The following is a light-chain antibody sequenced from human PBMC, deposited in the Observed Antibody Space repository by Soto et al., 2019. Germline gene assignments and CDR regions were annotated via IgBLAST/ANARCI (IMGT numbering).Light chain of an antibody. CDR2: DAS. Sequence: DIQITQSPSSLSASVGDRVTITCQASQNINNYLNWYQQKPGRAPKLLIYDASNSEAGVPSRLRGSGSGTDFTFTIRRLQPEDIATYYCQQYENLPTFGQGTRLEIK. CDR1: QNINNY. J-gene: IGKJ5*01. V-gene: IGKV1-33*01. CDR3: QQYENLPT.